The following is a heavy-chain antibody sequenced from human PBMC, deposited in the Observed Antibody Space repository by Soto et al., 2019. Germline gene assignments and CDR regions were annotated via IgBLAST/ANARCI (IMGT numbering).Heavy chain of an antibody. CDR3: ARMVGATLVDF. V-gene: IGHV4-4*02. D-gene: IGHD1-26*01. CDR2: IYHSGST. Sequence: QVHLQESGPGLVRPSGTLSLTCAVSGASISSTTSHNWWSWVRQPPGKGLEWIGEIYHSGSTNYNPSLKSRVPMSVDKSTNQFSLKLTSVPAADTAVYYCARMVGATLVDFWGQGTLVTVSS. CDR1: GASISSTTSHNW. J-gene: IGHJ4*02.